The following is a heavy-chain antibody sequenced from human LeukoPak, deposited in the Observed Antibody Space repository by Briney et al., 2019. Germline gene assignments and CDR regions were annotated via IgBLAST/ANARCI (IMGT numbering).Heavy chain of an antibody. CDR1: GGSISSSSYY. V-gene: IGHV4-39*07. CDR3: ARDRGGYYDSSGYYLVDDAFDI. Sequence: SETLSLTCTVSGGSISSSSYYCGWIRQPPGEGLEWIGSIYYSGSTYYNPSLKSRVTISVDTSKNQFSLKLSSVTAADTAVYYCARDRGGYYDSSGYYLVDDAFDIWGQGTMVTVSS. J-gene: IGHJ3*02. CDR2: IYYSGST. D-gene: IGHD3-22*01.